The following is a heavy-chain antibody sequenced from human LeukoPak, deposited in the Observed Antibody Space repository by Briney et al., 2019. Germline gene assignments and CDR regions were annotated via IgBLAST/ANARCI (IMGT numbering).Heavy chain of an antibody. CDR1: GFTFSSYS. J-gene: IGHJ6*02. V-gene: IGHV3-33*08. Sequence: PGGSLRLSCAASGFTFSSYSMNWVRQAPGKGLEWVAVIWYDGSNKYYADSVKGRFTISRDNSKNTLYLQMNSLRAEDTAVYYCARDRATIPVLRYGMDVWGQGTTVTVSS. CDR3: ARDRATIPVLRYGMDV. CDR2: IWYDGSNK. D-gene: IGHD5-12*01.